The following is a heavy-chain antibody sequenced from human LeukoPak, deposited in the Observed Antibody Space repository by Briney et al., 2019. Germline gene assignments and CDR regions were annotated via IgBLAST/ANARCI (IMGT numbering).Heavy chain of an antibody. Sequence: GGSLRLSCAASGFTFSSYAMSWVRQAPGKGLEWVSAISGSGGSTYYADYVKGRFTISRDNSKNTLYLQMNSLRAEDTAVYYCTKDTFGPHDSWGQGALVTGSS. D-gene: IGHD3-10*01. CDR3: TKDTFGPHDS. CDR2: ISGSGGST. CDR1: GFTFSSYA. J-gene: IGHJ4*02. V-gene: IGHV3-23*01.